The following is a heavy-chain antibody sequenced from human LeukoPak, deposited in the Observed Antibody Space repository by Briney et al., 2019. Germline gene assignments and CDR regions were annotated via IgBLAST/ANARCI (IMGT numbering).Heavy chain of an antibody. J-gene: IGHJ4*02. D-gene: IGHD4-17*01. V-gene: IGHV3-53*01. CDR1: GFTFSSYW. CDR2: IYSGGST. CDR3: ARVVDHDYGDYYLDY. Sequence: PGGSLRLSCAASGFTFSSYWMSWVRQAPGKGLECISVIYSGGSTDYADSVKGRLTISRDNSKNTLYLRMNSLRAEDTAVYYCARVVDHDYGDYYLDYWGQGTLVTVSS.